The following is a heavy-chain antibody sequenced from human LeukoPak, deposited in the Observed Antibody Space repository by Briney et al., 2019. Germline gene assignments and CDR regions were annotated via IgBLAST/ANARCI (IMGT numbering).Heavy chain of an antibody. CDR3: ARIQLWSTTWFDP. Sequence: SETLSLTCAVNGGSFSGYYWSWIRQPPGKGLEWIGEINHNGSTNYNPSLKSRVTISVDTSKNQFSLKLSSVTAADTAVYYCARIQLWSTTWFDPWGQGTLVTVSS. V-gene: IGHV4-34*01. D-gene: IGHD5-18*01. CDR2: INHNGST. CDR1: GGSFSGYY. J-gene: IGHJ5*02.